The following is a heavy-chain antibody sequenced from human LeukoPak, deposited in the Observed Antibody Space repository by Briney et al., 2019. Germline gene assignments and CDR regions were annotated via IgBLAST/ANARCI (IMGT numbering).Heavy chain of an antibody. CDR1: GYTFTSYA. Sequence: ASVKVSCKASGYTFTSYAMNWVRQAPGQGLEWMGWINTNTGNPTYAQGFTGRFVFSLDTSVSTAYLQISSLKAGDTAVCYCARVVYSYYDSSGYIIYYYYYGMDVWGQGTTVTVSS. CDR3: ARVVYSYYDSSGYIIYYYYYGMDV. J-gene: IGHJ6*02. V-gene: IGHV7-4-1*02. CDR2: INTNTGNP. D-gene: IGHD3-22*01.